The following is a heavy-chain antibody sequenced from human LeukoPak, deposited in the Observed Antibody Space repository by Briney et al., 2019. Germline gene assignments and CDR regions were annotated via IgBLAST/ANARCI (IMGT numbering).Heavy chain of an antibody. CDR3: TRHTGYISGQYSNYEDS. J-gene: IGHJ4*02. CDR2: IYYTGST. D-gene: IGHD4-11*01. V-gene: IGHV4-39*01. CDR1: GGSITNTKYY. Sequence: PSETLSLTCTLSGGSITNTKYYWGWIRQPPGKGPEWIGSIYYTGSTYYNPSLKSRVTISVDTSKNQFSLKLRSVTAADTALYYCTRHTGYISGQYSNYEDSWGQGTLVTVSS.